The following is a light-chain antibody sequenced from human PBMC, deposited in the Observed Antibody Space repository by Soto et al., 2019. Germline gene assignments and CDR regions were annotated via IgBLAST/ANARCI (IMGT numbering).Light chain of an antibody. CDR3: MQALQTGYT. V-gene: IGKV2-28*01. CDR2: LGP. CDR1: QSXLDSNGYNY. J-gene: IGKJ2*01. Sequence: DIXMXXSXLSLPVTXXXXASISCRSSQSXLDSNGYNYLDWYLQKPGQSPQLLTYLGPXGATGXXXXXXXXGSGTDFTLKIRRVEAEDVGVYYCMQALQTGYTFGQGTKLEIK.